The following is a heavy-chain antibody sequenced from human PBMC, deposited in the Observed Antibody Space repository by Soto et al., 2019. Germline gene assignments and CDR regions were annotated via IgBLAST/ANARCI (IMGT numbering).Heavy chain of an antibody. J-gene: IGHJ6*01. V-gene: IGHV1-46*01. CDR2: INPSSSAK. CDR3: ARAYCSSGTCSRLYYYDKDV. Sequence: GASVEVSCKASGYTTTSYYMHGVRQAPGQWLEWIGIINPSSSAKRYSQKFQGRVTMTRDVSKSTVYMEMSGLTSEDTAVYYCARAYCSSGTCSRLYYYDKDVWGHGTTVT. CDR1: GYTTTSYY. D-gene: IGHD2-15*01.